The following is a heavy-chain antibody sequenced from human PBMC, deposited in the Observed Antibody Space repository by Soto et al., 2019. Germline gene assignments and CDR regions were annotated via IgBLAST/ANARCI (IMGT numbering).Heavy chain of an antibody. Sequence: ASVKVSCKTSGFTFTSYPFSWVRQAPGQGLEWLAWVHPYEGTTKVAHQFRDRLTLTTDTSAATAFMELTRLTSDDTAVYFCAREYYSDTTWIDYWGQGTLVTVSS. CDR2: VHPYEGTT. D-gene: IGHD1-26*01. CDR3: AREYYSDTTWIDY. CDR1: GFTFTSYP. V-gene: IGHV1-18*04. J-gene: IGHJ4*02.